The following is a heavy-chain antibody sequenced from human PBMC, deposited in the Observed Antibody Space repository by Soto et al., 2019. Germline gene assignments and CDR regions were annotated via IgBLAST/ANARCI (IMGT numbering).Heavy chain of an antibody. J-gene: IGHJ4*02. D-gene: IGHD3-10*01. Sequence: PSETLSLTCAVYGGSFSGYYWSWIRQPPGKGLEWIGEVNHSGSTNYNPSLKSRVTISVDTSKNQFSLKLSSVTAADTAVYYCARALGFGEPYYFDYWGQGTLVTVSS. CDR2: VNHSGST. CDR3: ARALGFGEPYYFDY. CDR1: GGSFSGYY. V-gene: IGHV4-34*01.